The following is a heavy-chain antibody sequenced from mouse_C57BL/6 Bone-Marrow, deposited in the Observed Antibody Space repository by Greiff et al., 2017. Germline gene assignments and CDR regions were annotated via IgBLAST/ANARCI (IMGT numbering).Heavy chain of an antibody. CDR3: ALYHYGSSWYFDV. CDR1: GFSLSTFGMG. CDR2: IWWDDDK. J-gene: IGHJ1*03. Sequence: QVTLKVSGPGILQPSPTLSLSCSFSGFSLSTFGMGVGWIRQPPGKGLEWLAHIWWDDDKYYNPALKSRVTISKDTSKNQLFLKIANVDTADTATYYCALYHYGSSWYFDVGGTGTTVTVSS. V-gene: IGHV8-8*01. D-gene: IGHD1-1*01.